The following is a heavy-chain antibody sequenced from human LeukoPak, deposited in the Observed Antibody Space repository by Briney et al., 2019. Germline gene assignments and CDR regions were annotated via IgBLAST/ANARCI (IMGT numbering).Heavy chain of an antibody. CDR1: GGSISSGGYY. J-gene: IGHJ4*02. CDR2: IYHSGST. V-gene: IGHV4-30-2*01. D-gene: IGHD1-26*01. Sequence: SETLSLTCTVSGGSISSGGYYWSWIRQPPGKGLEWIGYIYHSGSTYYNPSLKSRVTISVDRSKNQFSLKLSSVTAADTAVYYCAIDSGSYPYWGQGTLVTVSS. CDR3: AIDSGSYPY.